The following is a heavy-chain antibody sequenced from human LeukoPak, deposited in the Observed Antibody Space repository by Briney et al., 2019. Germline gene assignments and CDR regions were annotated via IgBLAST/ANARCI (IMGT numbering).Heavy chain of an antibody. V-gene: IGHV2-5*02. CDR1: GFSLSTSGVG. J-gene: IGHJ5*02. CDR2: IYWDDDK. D-gene: IGHD1-26*01. CDR3: AHGPRVGARHRWWFDP. Sequence: SGPTLVKPTQTLTLTCTFSGFSLSTSGVGVGWIRQPPGKALEWLALIYWDDDKRYSPSLRSRLTITKDTSKNQVVLTMTDMDPVDTATYYCAHGPRVGARHRWWFDPWGQGTLVTVSS.